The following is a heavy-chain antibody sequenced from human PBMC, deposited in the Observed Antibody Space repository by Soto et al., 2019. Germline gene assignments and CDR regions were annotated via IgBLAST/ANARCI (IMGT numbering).Heavy chain of an antibody. V-gene: IGHV3-13*05. J-gene: IGHJ4*02. D-gene: IGHD6-13*01. CDR1: GFTFISSD. CDR2: IGSAGDP. Sequence: GGSLRLSCAASGFTFISSDMHWGRQATGKGLEWVSGIGSAGDPYYAGSVKGRFTISGENAKNSLYLQMNSLRAGDTAVYYCARWNWQQLAFDYWGQGTLVTVSS. CDR3: ARWNWQQLAFDY.